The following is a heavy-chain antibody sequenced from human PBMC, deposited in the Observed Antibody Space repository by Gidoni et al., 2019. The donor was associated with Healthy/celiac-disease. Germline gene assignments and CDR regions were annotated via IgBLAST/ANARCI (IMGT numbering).Heavy chain of an antibody. V-gene: IGHV1-46*03. CDR1: GYTFTSYY. Sequence: QVQLLQSGAEVKKPGASVTVSCKASGYTFTSYYMHWVRQAPGQGLEWMGIINPSGGSTSYAQKFQGRVTMTRDTSTSTVYMELSSLRSEDTAVYYCAVGVEPDLYAFDIWGQGTMVTVSS. CDR2: INPSGGST. J-gene: IGHJ3*02. D-gene: IGHD3-16*01. CDR3: AVGVEPDLYAFDI.